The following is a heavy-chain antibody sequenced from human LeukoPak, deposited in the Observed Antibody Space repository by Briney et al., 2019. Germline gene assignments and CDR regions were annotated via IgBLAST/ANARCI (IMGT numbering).Heavy chain of an antibody. D-gene: IGHD3-16*01. J-gene: IGHJ6*02. V-gene: IGHV3-7*03. CDR2: INHNGNVN. CDR3: ARGGGLDV. Sequence: GGSLRLSCAASGFTFSSYWMNWARKAPGKGLEWVASINHNGNVNYYVDSVKGRFTISRDNAKNSLYLQMSNLRAGDTAVYSCARGGGLDVWGQGATVTVSS. CDR1: GFTFSSYW.